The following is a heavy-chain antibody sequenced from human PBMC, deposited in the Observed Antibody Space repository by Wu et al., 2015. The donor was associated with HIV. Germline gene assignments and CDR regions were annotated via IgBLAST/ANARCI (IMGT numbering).Heavy chain of an antibody. CDR2: IIPIFGTA. V-gene: IGHV1-69*13. D-gene: IGHD3-10*01. CDR3: ARGVYQSGSGFLDS. J-gene: IGHJ5*01. CDR1: GGTFSSYA. Sequence: QVQLVQSGAEVKKPGSSVKVSCKASGGTFSSYAISWVRQAPGQGLEWMGRIIPIFGTANYAQKFQGRVTITADESTSTAYMELRNLRPDDTAEYYCARGVYQSGSGFLDSWGQGTLVTVAS.